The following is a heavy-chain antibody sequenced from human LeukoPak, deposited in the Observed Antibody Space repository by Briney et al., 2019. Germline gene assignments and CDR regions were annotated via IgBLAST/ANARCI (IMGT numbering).Heavy chain of an antibody. CDR2: ISSSSSYI. CDR1: GFTFSSYS. Sequence: KAGGSLRLSCAASGFTFSSYSMNWVRQAPGKGLEWVSSISSSSSYIYYADSVKGRFTISRDNAKNSLYLQMNSLRAEDTAVYYCARDITQYYGSGWDNDYWGQGTLVTVSS. CDR3: ARDITQYYGSGWDNDY. V-gene: IGHV3-21*01. D-gene: IGHD6-19*01. J-gene: IGHJ4*02.